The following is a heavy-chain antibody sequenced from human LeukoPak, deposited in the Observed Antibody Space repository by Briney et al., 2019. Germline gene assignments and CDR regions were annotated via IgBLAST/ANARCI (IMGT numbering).Heavy chain of an antibody. CDR3: AGKSDSLLVREGDC. CDR2: IGSSGSST. V-gene: IGHV3-23*01. Sequence: GGSLRLSCAASGFTFGTYAMSWVRQAPGKGLEWVSGIGSSGSSTYYADSVKGRFTISRDNTKNTLYLQMNSLRAEDTAVYYCAGKSDSLLVREGDCWGQGTLVTVSS. D-gene: IGHD3-10*01. CDR1: GFTFGTYA. J-gene: IGHJ4*02.